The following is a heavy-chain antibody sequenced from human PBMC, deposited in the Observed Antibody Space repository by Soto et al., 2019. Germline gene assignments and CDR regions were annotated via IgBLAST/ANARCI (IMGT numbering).Heavy chain of an antibody. D-gene: IGHD2-8*01. CDR2: INPNSGGT. V-gene: IGHV1-2*02. J-gene: IGHJ5*02. Sequence: ASVKVSCKASGYTFTGYYMHWVRQAPGQGLEWMGWINPNSGGTNYAQKFQGRVTMTRDTSISTAYMELSRLRSDDTAVYYCARGYCTNGVCYWLDPWGQGTRVTVS. CDR1: GYTFTGYY. CDR3: ARGYCTNGVCYWLDP.